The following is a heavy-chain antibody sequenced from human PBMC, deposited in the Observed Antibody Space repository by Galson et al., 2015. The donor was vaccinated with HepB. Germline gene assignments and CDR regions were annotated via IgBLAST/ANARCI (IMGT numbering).Heavy chain of an antibody. J-gene: IGHJ4*02. Sequence: CAISGDSVSSNSAAWNWIRQSPSRGLEWLGRTYYRSKWYNDYAVSVKSRITINPDTSKNQFSLQLNSVTPEVTAVYYCARGRFLEWLSWSFDYWGQGTLVTVSS. CDR3: ARGRFLEWLSWSFDY. D-gene: IGHD3-3*01. V-gene: IGHV6-1*01. CDR1: GDSVSSNSAA. CDR2: TYYRSKWYN.